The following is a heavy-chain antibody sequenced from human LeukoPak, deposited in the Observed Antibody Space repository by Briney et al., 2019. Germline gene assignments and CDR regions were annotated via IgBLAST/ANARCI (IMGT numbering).Heavy chain of an antibody. CDR2: ISGSGGST. CDR1: GFTFSSYA. J-gene: IGHJ4*02. D-gene: IGHD6-13*01. V-gene: IGHV3-23*01. Sequence: GGSLRLSCAASGFTFSSYAMSWVRQAPGKGLEWVSAISGSGGSTYYADSVKGRFTISRDNSKNTLYLQMNNLRAEDTAVYYCAKTPGGYSSSWYVYWGQGTLVTVSS. CDR3: AKTPGGYSSSWYVY.